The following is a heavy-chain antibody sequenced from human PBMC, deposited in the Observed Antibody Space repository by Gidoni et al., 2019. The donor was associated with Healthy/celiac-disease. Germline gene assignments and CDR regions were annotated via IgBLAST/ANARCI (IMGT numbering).Heavy chain of an antibody. CDR1: GGSISSYY. CDR3: ARVGRCSGGSCYGWYFDL. V-gene: IGHV4-59*01. CDR2: LYYSGST. Sequence: VKPSETLSLTCTVSGGSISSYYWSWIRQPPGKGLEWIGYLYYSGSTNYNPSLKSRVTISVDTSKNQFSLKLSSVTAADTAVYYCARVGRCSGGSCYGWYFDLWGRGTLVTVSA. D-gene: IGHD2-15*01. J-gene: IGHJ2*01.